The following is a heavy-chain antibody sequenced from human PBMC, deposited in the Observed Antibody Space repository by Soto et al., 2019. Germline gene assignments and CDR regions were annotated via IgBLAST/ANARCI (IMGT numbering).Heavy chain of an antibody. Sequence: GGSLRLSCAASGFTFSSYEMNWVRQAPGKGLEWVSYISSSGSTIYYADSVKGRFTISRDNAKNSLYLQMNSLRAEDTAVYYCARAGYCSSTSCYAFDIWGQGTMVTVSS. CDR1: GFTFSSYE. CDR3: ARAGYCSSTSCYAFDI. V-gene: IGHV3-48*03. J-gene: IGHJ3*02. D-gene: IGHD2-2*01. CDR2: ISSSGSTI.